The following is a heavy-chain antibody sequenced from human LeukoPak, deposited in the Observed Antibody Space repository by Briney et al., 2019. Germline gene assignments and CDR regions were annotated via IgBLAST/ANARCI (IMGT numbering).Heavy chain of an antibody. Sequence: GGSLRLSCAASGFTFSSYWMSWVRQAPGKGLEWVANIKQDGSEKYYVDSVEGRFTISRDNAKNSLYLQMNSLRAEDTAVYYCARVGGSYRRYYYYGMDVWGQGTTVTVSS. CDR1: GFTFSSYW. D-gene: IGHD1-26*01. V-gene: IGHV3-7*01. CDR2: IKQDGSEK. J-gene: IGHJ6*02. CDR3: ARVGGSYRRYYYYGMDV.